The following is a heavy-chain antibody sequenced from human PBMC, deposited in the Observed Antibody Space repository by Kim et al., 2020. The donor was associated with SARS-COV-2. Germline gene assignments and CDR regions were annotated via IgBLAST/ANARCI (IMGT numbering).Heavy chain of an antibody. D-gene: IGHD3-22*01. CDR1: GFTFSSYS. CDR2: ISSSSSYI. V-gene: IGHV3-21*01. J-gene: IGHJ2*01. Sequence: GGSLRLSCAASGFTFSSYSMNWVRQAPGKGLEWVSSISSSSSYIYYADSVKGRFTISRDNAKNSLYLQMNSLRAEDTAVYYCARVVDGLSSDGIVMYFDLWGRGTLVTVSS. CDR3: ARVVDGLSSDGIVMYFDL.